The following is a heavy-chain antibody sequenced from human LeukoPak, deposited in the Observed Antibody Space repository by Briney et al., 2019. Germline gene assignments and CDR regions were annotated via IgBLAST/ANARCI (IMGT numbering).Heavy chain of an antibody. CDR1: GGSISSGDYY. J-gene: IGHJ4*02. CDR3: AREYSSSSADYFDY. Sequence: PSQTLSLTCTVSGGSISSGDYYWSWLRQPPGKGLEWIGYIYYSGSTYYNPSLKSRVTISVDTSKSQFSLKLSSVTDADTAVYYCAREYSSSSADYFDYWGQGTLVTVSS. D-gene: IGHD6-6*01. V-gene: IGHV4-30-4*01. CDR2: IYYSGST.